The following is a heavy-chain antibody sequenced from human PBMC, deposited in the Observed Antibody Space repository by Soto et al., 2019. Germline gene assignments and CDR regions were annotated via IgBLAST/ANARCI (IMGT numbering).Heavy chain of an antibody. CDR3: VNAVVRDLIVEVPVYFDT. Sequence: EVQLVESGGGLVQPGRSLRLSCAASGFIFDNSGMHWVRQAPGKGLEWVSGISWNGGNIGYAGSVRGRFSISRDNAKAVFVLQRDRLRPDETGFYCGVNAVVRDLIVEVPVYFDTWGLGTLVTVSS. CDR2: ISWNGGNI. V-gene: IGHV3-9*01. CDR1: GFIFDNSG. J-gene: IGHJ4*02. D-gene: IGHD2-21*01.